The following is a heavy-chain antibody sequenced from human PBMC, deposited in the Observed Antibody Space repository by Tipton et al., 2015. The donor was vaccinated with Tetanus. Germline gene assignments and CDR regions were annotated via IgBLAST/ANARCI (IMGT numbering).Heavy chain of an antibody. CDR3: ARGASYGPDYCYGMAV. J-gene: IGHJ6*02. Sequence: QLVQSGAEVKKPGASVKVSCKASGYTFTSYGISWGRQAPGQGLEWMGWISAYNGNTNYAQKLQGRVTMTTDTSTSTAYMEMRSMRSDDTAVYYCARGASYGPDYCYGMAVWGQGTTVTVSS. CDR2: ISAYNGNT. CDR1: GYTFTSYG. V-gene: IGHV1-18*01. D-gene: IGHD5-18*01.